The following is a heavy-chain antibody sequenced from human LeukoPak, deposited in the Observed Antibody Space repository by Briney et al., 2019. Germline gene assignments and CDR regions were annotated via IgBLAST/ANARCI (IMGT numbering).Heavy chain of an antibody. CDR2: ISSSSSYI. CDR3: ARDGSGWTLYYFDY. J-gene: IGHJ4*02. D-gene: IGHD6-19*01. Sequence: GGSLRLSCAASGFTFSSYSMDWVRQAPGKGLEWVSSISSSSSYIYYADSVKGRFTISRDNAKNSLYPQMNSLRAEDTAVYYCARDGSGWTLYYFDYWGQGTLVTVSP. CDR1: GFTFSSYS. V-gene: IGHV3-21*01.